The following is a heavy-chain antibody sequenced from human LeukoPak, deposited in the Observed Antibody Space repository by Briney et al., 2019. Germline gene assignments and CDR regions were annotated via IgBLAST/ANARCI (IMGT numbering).Heavy chain of an antibody. V-gene: IGHV3-53*01. CDR2: IYSGGST. CDR3: TRTWGDDYVWGSYRHNFDY. D-gene: IGHD3-16*02. J-gene: IGHJ4*02. Sequence: PGGSLRLSCAASGFTVSSNCMSWVRQAPGKGLEWVSLIYSGGSTYYADSVKGRFTISRDNSKNTLYLQMNSLKTEDTAFYYCTRTWGDDYVWGSYRHNFDYWGQGALVTVSS. CDR1: GFTVSSNC.